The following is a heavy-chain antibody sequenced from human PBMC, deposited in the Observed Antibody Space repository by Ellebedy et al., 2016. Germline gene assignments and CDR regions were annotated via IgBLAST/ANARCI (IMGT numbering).Heavy chain of an antibody. V-gene: IGHV4-34*01. CDR1: GGSFSGYY. D-gene: IGHD1-26*01. CDR2: INHSGST. J-gene: IGHJ6*02. CDR3: ARGNNIVGATFGYYYYGMDV. Sequence: SETLSLXXAVYGGSFSGYYWSWIRQPPGKGLEWIGEINHSGSTNYNPSLKSRVTISVDTSKNQFSLKLSSVTAADTAVYYCARGNNIVGATFGYYYYGMDVWGQGTTVTVSS.